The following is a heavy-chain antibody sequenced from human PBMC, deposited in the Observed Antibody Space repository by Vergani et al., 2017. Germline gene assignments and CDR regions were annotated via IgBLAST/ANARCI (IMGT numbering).Heavy chain of an antibody. CDR1: GFSFSSYS. Sequence: VQLVESGGGLVKPGGSLRLSCAASGFSFSSYSMNWVRQAPGKGLEWVASISGSSSYVCYRDSVEGRFTITRDNAKKSVYLQMNSLRAEDTAMYFCARGLWDCTHIRCSPPSYWGQGTQVTVSS. D-gene: IGHD2-8*01. CDR2: ISGSSSYV. CDR3: ARGLWDCTHIRCSPPSY. J-gene: IGHJ4*02. V-gene: IGHV3-21*01.